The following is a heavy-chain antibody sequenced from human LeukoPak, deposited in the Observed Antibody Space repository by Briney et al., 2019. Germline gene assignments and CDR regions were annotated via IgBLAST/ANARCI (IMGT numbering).Heavy chain of an antibody. D-gene: IGHD4-17*01. CDR1: GGSISGSY. CDR2: MYNSGST. J-gene: IGHJ4*02. V-gene: IGHV4-59*01. Sequence: SETLSLTCTVSGGSISGSYWSWLRQPPGKGLEWIAYMYNSGSTNYNPSLKSRVTISIDTSKNQFSLELSSLTAADTAIYYCARGIESYGDYGYWGQGILVTVSS. CDR3: ARGIESYGDYGY.